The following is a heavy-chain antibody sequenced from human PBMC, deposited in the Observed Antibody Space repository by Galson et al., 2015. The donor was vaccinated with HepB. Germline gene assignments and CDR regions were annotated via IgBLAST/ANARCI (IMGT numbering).Heavy chain of an antibody. V-gene: IGHV3-48*01. D-gene: IGHD2-15*01. CDR3: ARSGAHVPGRLEYSFGMDV. Sequence: SLRLSCAASGFTFSNFSMNWVRQAPGKGLEWVSYISTTSRIIYYADSMKGRFTITRDDAKNSLYLQMHSLRAEDTAVYYCARSGAHVPGRLEYSFGMDVRGQGTSVTVSS. CDR2: ISTTSRII. J-gene: IGHJ6*02. CDR1: GFTFSNFS.